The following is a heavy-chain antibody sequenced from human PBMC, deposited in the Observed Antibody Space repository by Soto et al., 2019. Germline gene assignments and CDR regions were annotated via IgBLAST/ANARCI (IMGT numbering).Heavy chain of an antibody. D-gene: IGHD3-3*01. CDR2: ISHDGSRK. J-gene: IGHJ3*01. V-gene: IGHV3-30*18. CDR1: GFTFSSYG. Sequence: VQLVESGGSVVQPGTSLRLSCAASGFTFSSYGIHWVRQAPGKGLEWVALISHDGSRKEYAESQKGRFTISRDNSKNTVYLQMDSLRFEDTTVHFCAKGFSGGPSVLRGFDLWGQGTVVTVSS. CDR3: AKGFSGGPSVLRGFDL.